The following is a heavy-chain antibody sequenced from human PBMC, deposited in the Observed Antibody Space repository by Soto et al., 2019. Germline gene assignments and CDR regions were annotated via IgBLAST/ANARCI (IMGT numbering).Heavy chain of an antibody. J-gene: IGHJ4*02. CDR2: IYYSGNT. Sequence: PSETLSLTCTVSGGSISSGGYYWSWIRQHPGKGLEWIGYIYYSGNTYYNPSLKSRVTISVDTSKNQFSLKLSSVTAADTAVYYCARGPGTMAKIDYWGQGTLVTVSS. V-gene: IGHV4-31*03. CDR3: ARGPGTMAKIDY. CDR1: GGSISSGGYY. D-gene: IGHD3-10*01.